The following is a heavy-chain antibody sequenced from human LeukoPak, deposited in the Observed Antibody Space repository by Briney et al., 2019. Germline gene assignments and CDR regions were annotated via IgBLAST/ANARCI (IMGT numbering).Heavy chain of an antibody. CDR3: AKVPAVRITIFGVSFDF. V-gene: IGHV3-23*01. Sequence: GGSLRLSCAASGFTFSSYAMNWVRQAPGKGLEWVSAISGSGGSTYYADSVKGRFTISRDNSKNTLYLQMNSLRAEDTAVHYCAKVPAVRITIFGVSFDFWGQGTLVTVSS. D-gene: IGHD3-3*01. CDR2: ISGSGGST. J-gene: IGHJ4*02. CDR1: GFTFSSYA.